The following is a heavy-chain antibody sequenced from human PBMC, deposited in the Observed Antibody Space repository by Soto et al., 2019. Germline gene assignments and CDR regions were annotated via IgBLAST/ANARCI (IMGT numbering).Heavy chain of an antibody. CDR3: ARDHPHSYGVYYFDY. CDR2: IYSSGST. J-gene: IGHJ4*02. V-gene: IGHV4-59*01. Sequence: SETLSLTCTVSGGPISNYYWNWIRQSPGKGLERIGYIYSSGSTHYYPSLQNRVTILIDTSKNQVSLKVNSVTAADTAVYYCARDHPHSYGVYYFDYWGQGTPVTVS. CDR1: GGPISNYY. D-gene: IGHD5-18*01.